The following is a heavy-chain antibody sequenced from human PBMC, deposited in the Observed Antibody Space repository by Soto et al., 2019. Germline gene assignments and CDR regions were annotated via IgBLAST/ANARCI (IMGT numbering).Heavy chain of an antibody. J-gene: IGHJ4*02. CDR3: ARGQTRGVY. CDR2: VIPVLGTP. Sequence: QVQLVQSGAEVRKPGSSVKVSCKASGGTFSTYAISWVRQAPGQGLEWMGGVIPVLGTPIYSQKFRGRVTITADESTSTAYLELSSLTSVDTAVYYCARGQTRGVYWGQGTLVTVSS. V-gene: IGHV1-69*11. CDR1: GGTFSTYA. D-gene: IGHD3-10*01.